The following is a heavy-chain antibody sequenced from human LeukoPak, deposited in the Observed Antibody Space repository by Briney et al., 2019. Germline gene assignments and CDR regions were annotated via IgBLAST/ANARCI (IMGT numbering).Heavy chain of an antibody. Sequence: PGGSLRLSCAASGFTFSSYGMHWVRQAPGKGLEWVAVISYDGSNKYYADSVKGRFTISRDNSKNTLYLQMNSLRAEDTAVYYCAKDPRRYYGSGSPDYWGQGTLVTVSS. J-gene: IGHJ4*02. V-gene: IGHV3-30*18. D-gene: IGHD3-10*01. CDR2: ISYDGSNK. CDR1: GFTFSSYG. CDR3: AKDPRRYYGSGSPDY.